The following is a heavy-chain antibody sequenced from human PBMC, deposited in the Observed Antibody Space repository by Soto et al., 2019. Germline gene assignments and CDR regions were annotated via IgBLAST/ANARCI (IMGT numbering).Heavy chain of an antibody. J-gene: IGHJ4*02. CDR1: GGSISSGDYY. CDR2: IYYSGST. CDR3: ARARLTLFGVVISHYFDY. D-gene: IGHD3-3*01. V-gene: IGHV4-30-4*01. Sequence: QVQLQESGPGLVKPSQTLSLTCTVSGGSISSGDYYWSWIRQPPGKGLEWIGYIYYSGSTYYNPSLKSRVTISVDTSKNQFSLKLSSVTAADTAVYYCARARLTLFGVVISHYFDYWGQGTLVTVSS.